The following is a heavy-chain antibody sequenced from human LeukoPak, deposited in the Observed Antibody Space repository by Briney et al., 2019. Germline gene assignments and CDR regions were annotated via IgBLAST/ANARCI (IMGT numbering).Heavy chain of an antibody. CDR1: GYTFTGYY. Sequence: VASVKVSCKASGYTFTGYYIHWVRQAPGQGPEWMGWINPKSGDRNYAQRFQGRVTMTRDTSINTVYMELSRLRSDDTAVYYCARRRRHDYWGQGTLVTVSS. J-gene: IGHJ4*02. V-gene: IGHV1-2*02. CDR2: INPKSGDR. CDR3: ARRRRHDY.